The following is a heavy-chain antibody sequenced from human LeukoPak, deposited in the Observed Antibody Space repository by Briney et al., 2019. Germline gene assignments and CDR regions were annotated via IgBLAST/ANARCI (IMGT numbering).Heavy chain of an antibody. V-gene: IGHV3-7*01. Sequence: GGSLRLSCAASGFTFSSYWMSWVRQAPGKGLEWVANIKQEGSEKYYVDSVKGRFTISRDNAKNSLYLQMNSLRAEDTAVYYCARDYYDILTGYYSDYWGQGTLVTVSS. CDR2: IKQEGSEK. J-gene: IGHJ4*02. CDR3: ARDYYDILTGYYSDY. D-gene: IGHD3-9*01. CDR1: GFTFSSYW.